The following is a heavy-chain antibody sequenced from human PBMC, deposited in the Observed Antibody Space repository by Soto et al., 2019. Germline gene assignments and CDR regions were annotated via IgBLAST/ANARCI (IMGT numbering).Heavy chain of an antibody. CDR2: IIPIFGTA. CDR3: ATDPNYYDSSGQIFDI. Sequence: SVKVSCKASGGTFSSYAISWVRQAPGQGLEWMGGIIPIFGTANYAQKFQGRVTITADESTSTAYMELSSLRSEDTAVYYCATDPNYYDSSGQIFDIWGQGTMVTV. J-gene: IGHJ3*02. CDR1: GGTFSSYA. D-gene: IGHD3-22*01. V-gene: IGHV1-69*13.